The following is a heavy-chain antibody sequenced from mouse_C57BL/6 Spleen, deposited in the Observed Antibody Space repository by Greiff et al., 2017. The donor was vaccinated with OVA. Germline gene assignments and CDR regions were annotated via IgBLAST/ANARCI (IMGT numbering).Heavy chain of an antibody. V-gene: IGHV1-5*01. CDR3: TRKEYYSNSFDY. D-gene: IGHD2-5*01. CDR1: GYTFTSYW. Sequence: VQLQQSGTVLARPGASVKMSCKTSGYTFTSYWMHWVKQRPGQGLEWIGAIYPGNSDTSYNQKFKGKAKLTAVTSASTAYMELSSLTNEDSAVYYCTRKEYYSNSFDYWGQGTTLTVSA. CDR2: IYPGNSDT. J-gene: IGHJ2*01.